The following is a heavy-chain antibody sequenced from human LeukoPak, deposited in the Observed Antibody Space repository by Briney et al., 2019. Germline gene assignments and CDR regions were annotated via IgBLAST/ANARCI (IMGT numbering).Heavy chain of an antibody. CDR1: GFTFSSYE. D-gene: IGHD3-10*01. Sequence: AGGSLRLSCAASGFTFSSYEMNWVRQAPGKGLEWVSYISISSSTIYYADSVKGRFTISRDNAKNSLYLQMNSLRAEDTAVYYCAKDGGGSGSYPYRETYYFDYWGQGTLVTVSS. V-gene: IGHV3-48*01. CDR2: ISISSSTI. CDR3: AKDGGGSGSYPYRETYYFDY. J-gene: IGHJ4*02.